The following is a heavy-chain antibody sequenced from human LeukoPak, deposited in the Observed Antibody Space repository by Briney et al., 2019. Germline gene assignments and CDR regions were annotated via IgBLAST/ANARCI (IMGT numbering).Heavy chain of an antibody. D-gene: IGHD5-12*01. J-gene: IGHJ4*02. CDR2: INPNSGGT. CDR1: GYTFTGYY. V-gene: IGHV1-2*02. Sequence: ASVKVSCKASGYTFTGYYMHWVRQAPGQGLEWMGWINPNSGGTNYAQKFQGRVTMTRDTSISTAYMELSRLRSDDTAVYYCARDGVDIVATTHDYRGQGTLVTVSS. CDR3: ARDGVDIVATTHDY.